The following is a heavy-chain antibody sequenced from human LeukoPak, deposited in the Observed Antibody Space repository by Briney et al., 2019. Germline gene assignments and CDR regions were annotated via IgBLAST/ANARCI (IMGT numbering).Heavy chain of an antibody. CDR1: GFTFSSYS. V-gene: IGHV3-21*01. J-gene: IGHJ1*01. CDR3: ARDMTHYYDSSGPTFFQH. D-gene: IGHD3-22*01. Sequence: GGSLRLSCAASGFTFSSYSMKWVRQAPGKGLEWVSSISSSSSYIYYADSVKGRFTISRDNAKNSLYLQMNSLRAEDTAVYYCARDMTHYYDSSGPTFFQHWGQGTLVTVSS. CDR2: ISSSSSYI.